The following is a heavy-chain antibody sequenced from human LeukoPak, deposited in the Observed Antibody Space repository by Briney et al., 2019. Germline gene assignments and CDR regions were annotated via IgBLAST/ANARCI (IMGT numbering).Heavy chain of an antibody. J-gene: IGHJ4*02. CDR3: ASVTQTTFGYYFDY. CDR2: IYSRGGT. D-gene: IGHD3-16*01. Sequence: PGGSLRLSCAASGFTVSSNFMSWVRQAPGKGLECVSVIYSRGGTYYADSVQGRFTISRDASKNTLFLQMNSLRADDTAVYYCASVTQTTFGYYFDYWGQGTLVTVSS. V-gene: IGHV3-53*01. CDR1: GFTVSSNF.